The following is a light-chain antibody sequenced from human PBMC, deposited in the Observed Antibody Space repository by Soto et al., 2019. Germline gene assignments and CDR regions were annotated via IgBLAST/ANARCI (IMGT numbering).Light chain of an antibody. CDR3: QQSYSTPT. CDR2: AAS. V-gene: IGKV1-39*01. CDR1: QSISSY. J-gene: IGKJ2*01. Sequence: DIQMTQSPSSLSASVGDRVTITCRASQSISSYLNWYQQKPGKAPKLLIYAASSLQCGVPSRFSGSGSGTDFTLTISSLQPEDFATYYCQQSYSTPTFCQGTKLEIK.